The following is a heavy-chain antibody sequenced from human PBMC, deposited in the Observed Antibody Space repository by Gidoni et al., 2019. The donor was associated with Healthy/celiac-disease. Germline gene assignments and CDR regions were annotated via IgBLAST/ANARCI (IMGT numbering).Heavy chain of an antibody. CDR2: ISSSSSYI. CDR3: ARTRSIVGATARDAFDI. Sequence: EVQLVESGGGLVKPGGSLSLSCAASGFTFSRYRSNWVRQAPGKGLELVSSISSSSSYIYYADSVKGRFTISRDNAKNSLYLQMNSLRAEDTAVYYCARTRSIVGATARDAFDIWGQGTMVTVSS. CDR1: GFTFSRYR. D-gene: IGHD1-26*01. V-gene: IGHV3-21*06. J-gene: IGHJ3*02.